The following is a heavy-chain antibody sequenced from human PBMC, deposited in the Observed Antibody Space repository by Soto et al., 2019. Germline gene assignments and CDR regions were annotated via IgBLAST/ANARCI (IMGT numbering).Heavy chain of an antibody. V-gene: IGHV3-30*18. Sequence: PGGSLRLSCAASGFTFSSYGMHWVRQAPGKGLEWVAVISYDGSNNYADSVKGRFTISRDNSKNTLYLQMNSLRAEDTAVYYCAKDRRWPPPFDYWGQGTLVTVSS. CDR1: GFTFSSYG. J-gene: IGHJ4*02. CDR2: ISYDGSN. CDR3: AKDRRWPPPFDY. D-gene: IGHD2-15*01.